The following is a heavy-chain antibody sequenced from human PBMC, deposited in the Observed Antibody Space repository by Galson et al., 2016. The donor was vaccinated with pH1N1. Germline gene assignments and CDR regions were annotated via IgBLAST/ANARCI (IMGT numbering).Heavy chain of an antibody. Sequence: PALVKPTQTLTLTCTFSGFSLSTSGMCVSWIRQPPGKALEWLARIDWDDDKYYSTSLKTRLAISRDTSKNQVVLTMTNMEPGDTATYYCARFNYGDYSYYFDYWGQGTLVTVSS. D-gene: IGHD4-17*01. CDR1: GFSLSTSGMC. J-gene: IGHJ4*02. V-gene: IGHV2-70*11. CDR2: IDWDDDK. CDR3: ARFNYGDYSYYFDY.